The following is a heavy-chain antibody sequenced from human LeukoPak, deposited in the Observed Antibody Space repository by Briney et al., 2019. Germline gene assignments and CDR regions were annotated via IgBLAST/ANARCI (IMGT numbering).Heavy chain of an antibody. J-gene: IGHJ5*02. V-gene: IGHV4-59*08. Sequence: PSETLSLTCTVSGGSLSSYYWSWIRQPPGRGLEWIGNVCDSGSTNYNPSLKSRVTISVDTSKNQFSLMPTSVTAADTAVYYCARHQRWSSLDPWGQGILVTVSS. D-gene: IGHD2-15*01. CDR2: VCDSGST. CDR1: GGSLSSYY. CDR3: ARHQRWSSLDP.